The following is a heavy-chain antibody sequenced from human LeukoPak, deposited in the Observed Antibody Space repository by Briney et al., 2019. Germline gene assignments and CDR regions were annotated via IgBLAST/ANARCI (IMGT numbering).Heavy chain of an antibody. Sequence: PGGSLRLSCAASGFTFSNYAMTWVRQAPGKGLEWVSAISGGGGSTNYADSVKGRFTISRDNSKNTLYLQMNNLRAEDTAVYYCAKDLRGGSYYFDYWGQGTLVTVSS. V-gene: IGHV3-23*01. CDR1: GFTFSNYA. D-gene: IGHD2-15*01. CDR3: AKDLRGGSYYFDY. J-gene: IGHJ4*02. CDR2: ISGGGGST.